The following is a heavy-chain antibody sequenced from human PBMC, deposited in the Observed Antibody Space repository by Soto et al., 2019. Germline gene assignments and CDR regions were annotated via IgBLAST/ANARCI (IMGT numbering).Heavy chain of an antibody. CDR3: AKKRWLAP. J-gene: IGHJ5*02. Sequence: GGSRRLSWAACGFTFSIYAINVVRQAPGKGLACVSYISGCGGSTYYAYSVRGRLTISRDSSKNTLYLHMNSLRDEATVVYYGAKKRWLAPRGQGGLLTASS. V-gene: IGHV3-23*01. CDR2: ISGCGGST. D-gene: IGHD6-19*01. CDR1: GFTFSIYA.